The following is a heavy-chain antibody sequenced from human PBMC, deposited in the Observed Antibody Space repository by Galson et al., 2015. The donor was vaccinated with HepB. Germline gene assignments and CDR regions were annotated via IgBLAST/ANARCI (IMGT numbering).Heavy chain of an antibody. CDR3: ARGQWRIPRGFDH. CDR1: EFTFSSSC. CDR2: FNSHWSRT. Sequence: SLRLSCAASEFTFSSSCIHWVRQVSGTGLVWVSHFNSHWSRTSYAASVEGPFTISRDNAKNTLFLQMNSLRVEDTDVYYCARGQWRIPRGFDHWGRGTLVIVSS. V-gene: IGHV3-74*01. D-gene: IGHD6-19*01. J-gene: IGHJ4*02.